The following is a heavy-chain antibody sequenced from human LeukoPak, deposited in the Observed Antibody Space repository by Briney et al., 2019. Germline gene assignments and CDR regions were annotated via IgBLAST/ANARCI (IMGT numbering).Heavy chain of an antibody. V-gene: IGHV3-21*01. J-gene: IGHJ3*02. CDR1: GFTFSSYS. CDR3: VRTLTYYYDSSGRHDAFDI. Sequence: GGSLRLSCAASGFTFSSYSMNWVRQAPGKGLEWVSSISSSSSYIYYADSVKGRFTISRDNAKNLLYLQMNSLRAEDTAVYYCVRTLTYYYDSSGRHDAFDIWGQGTMVTVSS. CDR2: ISSSSSYI. D-gene: IGHD3-22*01.